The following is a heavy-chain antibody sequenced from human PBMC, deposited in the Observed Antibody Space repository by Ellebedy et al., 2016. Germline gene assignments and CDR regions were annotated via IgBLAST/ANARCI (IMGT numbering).Heavy chain of an antibody. CDR1: GFTLTELS. CDR2: ISVYSGDT. CDR3: ARAARTYYYDMDV. J-gene: IGHJ6*02. Sequence: ASVKVSCKVSGFTLTELSMHWVRQAPGQGLEWMGWISVYSGDTNYAQKLQGRVTMTTDTSTSTVYMDLSSLRSEDTAVYYCARAARTYYYDMDVWGQGTTVTVSS. D-gene: IGHD6-6*01. V-gene: IGHV1-18*01.